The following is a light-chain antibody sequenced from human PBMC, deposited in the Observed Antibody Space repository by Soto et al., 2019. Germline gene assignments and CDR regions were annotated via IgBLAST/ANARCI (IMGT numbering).Light chain of an antibody. J-gene: IGKJ1*01. CDR3: QQYDNSPAVT. V-gene: IGKV3-20*01. Sequence: EIVLTQSPGTLSLSPGERATLSCRASQSISNYLAWYQQKPGQAPRLLIYGASSRATGIPDRFSGSGSGTDFTLTIIRLEPEAFAVYYCQQYDNSPAVTFGQGTKVEIK. CDR1: QSISNY. CDR2: GAS.